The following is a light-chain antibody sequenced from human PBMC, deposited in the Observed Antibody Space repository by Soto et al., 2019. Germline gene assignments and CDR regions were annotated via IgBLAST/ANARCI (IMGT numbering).Light chain of an antibody. Sequence: EIVLTQSPGTLSLSPGERATLSCRAIQSVSSSYLAWYQQKPGQAPRLLIYGASNRATGIPDRFSGSGSGTDFTLTISRLEPEDFAVYYCQQYGSSPPITFGQGTRLEI. J-gene: IGKJ5*01. CDR1: QSVSSSY. V-gene: IGKV3-20*01. CDR2: GAS. CDR3: QQYGSSPPIT.